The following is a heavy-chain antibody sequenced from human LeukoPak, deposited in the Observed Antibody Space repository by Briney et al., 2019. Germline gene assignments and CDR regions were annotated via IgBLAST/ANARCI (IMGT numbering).Heavy chain of an antibody. V-gene: IGHV4-59*01. D-gene: IGHD6-13*01. Sequence: SETLSLTCTVTGGSISSYYWSWIRQPPGKGLVWIGYIYYSGSTNYNPSLKSRVTISVDTSKNQFFLKLSSVTAADTAVYYCARLSWFLSQYGTDVWGQGTTVTVSS. CDR3: ARLSWFLSQYGTDV. CDR2: IYYSGST. CDR1: GGSISSYY. J-gene: IGHJ6*02.